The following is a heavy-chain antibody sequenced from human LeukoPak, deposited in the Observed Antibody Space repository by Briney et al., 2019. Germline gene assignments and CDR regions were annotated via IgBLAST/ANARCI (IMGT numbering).Heavy chain of an antibody. V-gene: IGHV7-4-1*02. CDR3: ARDKYSGSYNWFDP. D-gene: IGHD1-26*01. CDR1: GYTFISYA. Sequence: ASVKVSCKASGYTFISYAMNWVRQAPGQGLEWMGWINTNTGNPTYAQGLTGRFVFSLDTSVSTAYLQISSLKAEDTAVYYCARDKYSGSYNWFDPWGQGTLVTVSS. CDR2: INTNTGNP. J-gene: IGHJ5*02.